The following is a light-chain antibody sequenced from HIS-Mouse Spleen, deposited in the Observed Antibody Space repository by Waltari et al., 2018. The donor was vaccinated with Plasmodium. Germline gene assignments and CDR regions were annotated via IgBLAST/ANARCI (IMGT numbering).Light chain of an antibody. V-gene: IGKV3-15*01. CDR2: GAS. CDR1: QSAGSN. Sequence: EIVMTQSPATLSVSPGERATLSCRASQSAGSNLAWYQQKPGQAPRLLIYGASTRATGIPARFSGSGSGTEFTLTISSLQSEDFAVYYCQQYNNWPAWTFGQGTKVEIK. J-gene: IGKJ1*01. CDR3: QQYNNWPAWT.